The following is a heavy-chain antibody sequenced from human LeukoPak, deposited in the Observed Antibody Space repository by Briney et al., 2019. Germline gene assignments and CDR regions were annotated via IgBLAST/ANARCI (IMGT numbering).Heavy chain of an antibody. CDR2: INHSGST. Sequence: SETLSLTCAVYGGSFSGYYWSWIRQPPGKGLEWIGEINHSGSTNYNPSLKSRVTISVDTSKNQFSLKLSSVTAADTAVYYCARARAGSSSWYFDYWGQGTLVTVSS. J-gene: IGHJ4*02. V-gene: IGHV4-34*01. CDR3: ARARAGSSSWYFDY. D-gene: IGHD6-13*01. CDR1: GGSFSGYY.